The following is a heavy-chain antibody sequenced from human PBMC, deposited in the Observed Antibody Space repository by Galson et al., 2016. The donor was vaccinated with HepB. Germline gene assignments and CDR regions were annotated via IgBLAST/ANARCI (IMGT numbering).Heavy chain of an antibody. V-gene: IGHV1-2*02. CDR2: INPNSGVT. Sequence: SVKVSCKASGYSFTDYYIHWVRQAPGKGLEWMGWINPNSGVTNDAQKFQGRVTMTRDTSISTAYMQLSRLRSDDTAVYYCAKDVGVTGLYGMDVWGQGTTVTVSS. J-gene: IGHJ6*02. CDR3: AKDVGVTGLYGMDV. CDR1: GYSFTDYY. D-gene: IGHD3-9*01.